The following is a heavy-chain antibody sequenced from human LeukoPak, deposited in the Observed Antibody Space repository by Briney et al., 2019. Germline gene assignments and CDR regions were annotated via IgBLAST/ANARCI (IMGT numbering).Heavy chain of an antibody. CDR1: GFTFSDYY. Sequence: PGGSLRLSCAASGFTFSDYYMTWIRQAPGKGLEWVSYINSGGSTISYADSVKGRFIISRDNSKNTLYLQVSGLRADDTALYYCAKGGGRGYDNVFDIWGQGTMVTVSS. D-gene: IGHD5-12*01. J-gene: IGHJ3*02. V-gene: IGHV3-11*01. CDR3: AKGGGRGYDNVFDI. CDR2: INSGGSTI.